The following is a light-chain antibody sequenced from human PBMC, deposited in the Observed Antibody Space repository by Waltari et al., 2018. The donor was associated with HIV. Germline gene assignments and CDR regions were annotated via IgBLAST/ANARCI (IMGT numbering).Light chain of an antibody. V-gene: IGLV3-1*01. CDR1: ELGSRY. CDR3: QAWGTSNVV. CDR2: QDT. Sequence: SYELTQPPSVSVSPGETVSITCSGDELGSRYVSWYQQKPGQSPLLVIYQDTKRPSGIPERFSGANSGNTGTLTISGTQTMDEADYYCQAWGTSNVVFGGGTKLTVL. J-gene: IGLJ2*01.